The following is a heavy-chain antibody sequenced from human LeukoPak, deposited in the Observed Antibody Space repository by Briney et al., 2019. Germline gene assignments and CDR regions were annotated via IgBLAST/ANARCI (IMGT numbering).Heavy chain of an antibody. CDR1: GGSISSSGYY. J-gene: IGHJ3*02. CDR3: ARHESSSPTMLGAFDI. V-gene: IGHV4-39*01. D-gene: IGHD3-22*01. CDR2: IYYSGST. Sequence: SETLSLTCTVSGGSISSSGYYWGWIRQPPGKGLEWIGSIYYSGSTYYNPSLKSRVTISVDTSKNQFSLKLSSVTAADTAVYYCARHESSSPTMLGAFDIWGQGTVVTVSS.